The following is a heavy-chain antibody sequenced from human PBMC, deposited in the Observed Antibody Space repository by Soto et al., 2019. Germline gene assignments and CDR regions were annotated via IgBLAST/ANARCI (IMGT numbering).Heavy chain of an antibody. D-gene: IGHD2-21*02. CDR3: ARDHLILPAHDFFYGSDV. Sequence: GALRLSCEVSGFTFSMYSMSWVRQSPGKGLEWVAKIPQDGVDGHYADSVKGRFTISRDNGKNSLYLQLNNLRAEDTAVYYCARDHLILPAHDFFYGSDVWGRGATVTVSS. V-gene: IGHV3-7*03. CDR1: GFTFSMYS. CDR2: IPQDGVDG. J-gene: IGHJ6*02.